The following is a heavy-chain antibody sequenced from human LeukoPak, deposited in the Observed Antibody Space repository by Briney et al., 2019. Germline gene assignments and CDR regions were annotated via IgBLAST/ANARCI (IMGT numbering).Heavy chain of an antibody. Sequence: GESLKISCKGFGYSFTSYWIGCVRQMPGKGLEWMGIIYPGDSDTRYSPSFQGQVTISADKSISTAYLQWSSLKASDTAMYYCARLPGGGSSWEYYFDYWGQGTLVTVSS. CDR3: ARLPGGGSSWEYYFDY. D-gene: IGHD6-13*01. V-gene: IGHV5-51*01. CDR1: GYSFTSYW. CDR2: IYPGDSDT. J-gene: IGHJ4*02.